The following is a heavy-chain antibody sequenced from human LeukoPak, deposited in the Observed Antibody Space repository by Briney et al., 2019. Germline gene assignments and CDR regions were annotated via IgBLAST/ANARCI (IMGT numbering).Heavy chain of an antibody. D-gene: IGHD5-18*01. Sequence: PGGSLRLSCAASGFTFSDYYMSWIRQAPGKGLEWVSYISGSGSTIYYADSVKGRFTISRDNSKNTVSLQLSSLRVEDTAVYFCAKDREDSAMISGVFDLWGRGTLVTVSS. CDR2: ISGSGSTI. CDR1: GFTFSDYY. CDR3: AKDREDSAMISGVFDL. J-gene: IGHJ2*01. V-gene: IGHV3-11*01.